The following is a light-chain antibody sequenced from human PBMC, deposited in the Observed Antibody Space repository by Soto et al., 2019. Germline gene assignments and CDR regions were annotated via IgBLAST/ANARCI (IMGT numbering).Light chain of an antibody. J-gene: IGKJ3*01. V-gene: IGKV1-9*01. CDR1: QGISSF. CDR2: GAS. CDR3: QQVNSYPFT. Sequence: DIQLTQSPPYLSASVGDRVTIICRASQGISSFLAWYQQKPGRAPKLLVYGASTVERGVPSRFSGSGSGAEFTLTISSLQPEDCATYYCQQVNSYPFTFGPGPRVDIK.